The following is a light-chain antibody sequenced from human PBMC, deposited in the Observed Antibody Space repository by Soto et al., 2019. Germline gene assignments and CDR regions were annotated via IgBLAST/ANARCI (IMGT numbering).Light chain of an antibody. J-gene: IGLJ1*01. V-gene: IGLV2-14*01. CDR1: SSDVGGYDY. Sequence: QSALTQPASVSGSPGQSITISCTGTSSDVGGYDYVSWYQQHPGKAPKLMIYDVTNRPPGVSNRFSGSKSGNTASLTISGLQAEDEASYYCSSYTSSTSYVFGTGTKVTVL. CDR3: SSYTSSTSYV. CDR2: DVT.